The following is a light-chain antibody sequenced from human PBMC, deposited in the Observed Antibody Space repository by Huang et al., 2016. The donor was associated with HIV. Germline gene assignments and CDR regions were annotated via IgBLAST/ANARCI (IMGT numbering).Light chain of an antibody. Sequence: AIQMTQSPSSLSASVGDRVTITCRASQCITDDLAWYQQKAGKAPKLLISGASTLRSGVPSRFSGSGSGTDFTLTISSLQPEDYATYYCLQDHNYPRTFGQGTKVEI. V-gene: IGKV1-6*01. CDR1: QCITDD. CDR2: GAS. CDR3: LQDHNYPRT. J-gene: IGKJ1*01.